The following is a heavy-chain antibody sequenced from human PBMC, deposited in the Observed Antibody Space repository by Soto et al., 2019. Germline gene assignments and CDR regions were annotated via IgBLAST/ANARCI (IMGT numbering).Heavy chain of an antibody. CDR3: AAGDSSDTGDH. Sequence: QVQLVQSGAEVKKPGSSVKVSCKASGDTLSHYGVSWVRQVPGKGLEWMGGTTAILGTRDYAQKFQGRMTSTSDESTTTSYMELNSLTADDTAVDYWAAGDSSDTGDHWGQGTLVTVSS. V-gene: IGHV1-69*01. J-gene: IGHJ4*02. D-gene: IGHD5-18*01. CDR1: GDTLSHYG. CDR2: TTAILGTR.